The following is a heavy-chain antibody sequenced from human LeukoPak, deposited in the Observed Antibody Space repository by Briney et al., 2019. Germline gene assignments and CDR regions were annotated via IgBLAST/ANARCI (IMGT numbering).Heavy chain of an antibody. CDR3: ANASLRYFDWFSDY. Sequence: GGSLRLSCAASGFTFSSYAMHWVRQAPGKGLEWGAVISYDGSNKYYADSVKGRFTISRDNSRNTLHLQMNSLRAEDTAVYSCANASLRYFDWFSDYWGQGTLVTVSS. J-gene: IGHJ4*02. CDR2: ISYDGSNK. D-gene: IGHD3-9*01. CDR1: GFTFSSYA. V-gene: IGHV3-30*18.